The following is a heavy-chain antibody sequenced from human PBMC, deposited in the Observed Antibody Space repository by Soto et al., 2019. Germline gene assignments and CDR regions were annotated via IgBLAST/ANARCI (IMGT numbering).Heavy chain of an antibody. J-gene: IGHJ6*03. CDR1: GYTFTSYG. CDR2: ISAYNGNT. CDR3: ARDSEVHDYYYMDV. Sequence: QVQLVQSGAEVKKPGASVKGSCKASGYTFTSYGISWVRQAPGQGLEWMGWISAYNGNTNYAQKLKGRVTMTTDTSTSTAYMELRSLRADDTAVYYCARDSEVHDYYYMDVWGKGTTVTVSS. V-gene: IGHV1-18*01.